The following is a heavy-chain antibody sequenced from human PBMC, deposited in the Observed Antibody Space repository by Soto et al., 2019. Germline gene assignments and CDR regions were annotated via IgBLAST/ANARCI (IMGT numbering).Heavy chain of an antibody. V-gene: IGHV4-59*01. D-gene: IGHD6-6*01. Sequence: PSGTLSLTCTVSGGSISSYYWSWIRQPPGKGLEWIGYIYYSGSTNYNPSLKSRVTISVDTSKNQFSLKLSSVTAADTAVYYCAREGRYSSSSEAAYYYYYGMDVWGQGTTVTVSS. CDR1: GGSISSYY. CDR2: IYYSGST. CDR3: AREGRYSSSSEAAYYYYYGMDV. J-gene: IGHJ6*02.